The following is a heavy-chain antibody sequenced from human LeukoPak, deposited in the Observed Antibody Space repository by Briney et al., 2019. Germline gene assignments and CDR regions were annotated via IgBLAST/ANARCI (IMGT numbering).Heavy chain of an antibody. Sequence: PSETLSLTCTVSGGSISSYYWSWIRQPPGKRLEWIGYIYYSGSTNHNPSLKSRVTISVDTSKNQFSLKLSSVTAADTAVYYCATLTYCSGGSCFPKYFQHWGQGTLVAVSS. CDR3: ATLTYCSGGSCFPKYFQH. CDR1: GGSISSYY. CDR2: IYYSGST. V-gene: IGHV4-59*08. J-gene: IGHJ1*01. D-gene: IGHD2-15*01.